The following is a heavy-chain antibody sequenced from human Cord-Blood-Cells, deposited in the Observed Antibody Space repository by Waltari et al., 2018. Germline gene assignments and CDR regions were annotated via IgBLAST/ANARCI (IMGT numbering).Heavy chain of an antibody. V-gene: IGHV1-8*01. CDR1: GYTFTSYD. J-gene: IGHJ3*02. D-gene: IGHD6-13*01. CDR3: ARGLRGSSWYKDAFDI. CDR2: MNPNSGNT. Sequence: QVQLVQSGAEVKKPGASVKVSCKASGYTFTSYDINWVRQATGQGLEWMGWMNPNSGNTGYAQKFQGRGTMTRNTSISTAYMELSSLRSEDTAVYYCARGLRGSSWYKDAFDIWGQGTMVTVSS.